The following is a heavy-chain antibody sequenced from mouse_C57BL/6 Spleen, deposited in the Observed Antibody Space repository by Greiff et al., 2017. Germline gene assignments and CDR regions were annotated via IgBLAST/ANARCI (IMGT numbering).Heavy chain of an antibody. V-gene: IGHV1-81*01. Sequence: VKLQESGAELARPGASVKLSCKASGYTFTSYGISWVKQRTGQGLEWIGEIYPRSGNTYYNEKFKGKATLTADKSSSTAYMELRSLTSEDSAVYFCARFNYYGSSRYYAMDYWGQGTSVTVSS. CDR3: ARFNYYGSSRYYAMDY. CDR1: GYTFTSYG. J-gene: IGHJ4*01. CDR2: IYPRSGNT. D-gene: IGHD1-1*01.